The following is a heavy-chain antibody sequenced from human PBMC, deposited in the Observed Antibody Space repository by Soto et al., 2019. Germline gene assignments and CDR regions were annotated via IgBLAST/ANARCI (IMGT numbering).Heavy chain of an antibody. CDR3: ASWGGSYYYYYGMDV. D-gene: IGHD1-26*01. CDR1: GGSFSGYY. Sequence: SETLSLTCAVYGGSFSGYYWSWIRQPPGKGLEWIGEINHSGSTNYNPSLKSRVTISVDTSKNQFSLKLSSVTAADTAVYYCASWGGSYYYYYGMDVWGQGTTVTVSS. V-gene: IGHV4-34*01. CDR2: INHSGST. J-gene: IGHJ6*02.